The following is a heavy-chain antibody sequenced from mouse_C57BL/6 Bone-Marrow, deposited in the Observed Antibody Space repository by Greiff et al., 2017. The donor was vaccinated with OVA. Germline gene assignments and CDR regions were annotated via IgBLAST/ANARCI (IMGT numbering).Heavy chain of an antibody. V-gene: IGHV5-4*01. Sequence: EVKLVESGGGLVKPGGSLKLSCAASGFTFSSYAMSWVRQTPEKRLEWVATISDGGSYTYYPDNVKGRFTISRDNTKNNLYLQMSHLKSEDTAMYYCARDRVYDGSHCYWGQGTTLTVSS. CDR1: GFTFSSYA. D-gene: IGHD2-3*01. CDR2: ISDGGSYT. J-gene: IGHJ2*01. CDR3: ARDRVYDGSHCY.